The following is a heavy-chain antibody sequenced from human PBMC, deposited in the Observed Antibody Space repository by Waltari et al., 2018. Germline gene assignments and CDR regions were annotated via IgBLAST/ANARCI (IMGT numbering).Heavy chain of an antibody. CDR1: GYSISSGYY. V-gene: IGHV4-38-2*02. CDR3: AREQQVIIKHYYMDV. Sequence: QVQLQESGPGLVKPSETLSLTCSVSGYSISSGYYWGWIRPPPGKGLEWIGSMYHSGSTHYNPSLKSRVTISVDTSKNQFSLKFSSVTAADTAVYYCAREQQVIIKHYYMDVWGKGTTVTVSS. D-gene: IGHD2-21*01. CDR2: MYHSGST. J-gene: IGHJ6*03.